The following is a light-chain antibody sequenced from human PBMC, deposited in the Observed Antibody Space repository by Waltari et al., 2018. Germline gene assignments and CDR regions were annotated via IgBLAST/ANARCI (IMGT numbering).Light chain of an antibody. CDR2: SNK. Sequence: QSVLTQPPSASGTPGQRVTISCSGSSSNIGSNTVTWYQQLPGTAPKLLIYSNKQRPSGVPDRFSGSKSGTSASLAISGLQSEDEADYYCAAWDDSLNGLWVFGGGTKLTVL. V-gene: IGLV1-44*01. CDR3: AAWDDSLNGLWV. CDR1: SSNIGSNT. J-gene: IGLJ3*02.